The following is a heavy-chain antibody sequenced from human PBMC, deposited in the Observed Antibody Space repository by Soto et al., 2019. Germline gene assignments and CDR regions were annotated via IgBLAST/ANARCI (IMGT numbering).Heavy chain of an antibody. J-gene: IGHJ4*02. CDR1: GFTFSSYG. V-gene: IGHV3-30*03. CDR2: ISYDGSNK. D-gene: IGHD3-3*01. Sequence: GGSLRLSCAASGFTFSSYGMHWVRQAPGKGLEWVAVISYDGSNKYYADSVKGRFTISRDNSKNTLYLQMNSLRAEDTAVYYCASNDFWSGYYTTPYFDYWGQGTLVTVSS. CDR3: ASNDFWSGYYTTPYFDY.